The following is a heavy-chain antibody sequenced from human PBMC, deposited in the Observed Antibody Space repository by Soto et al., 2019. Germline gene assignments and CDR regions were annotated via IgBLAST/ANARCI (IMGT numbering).Heavy chain of an antibody. CDR2: MNPYTGKA. CDR3: ARRKERSGPNYFDY. D-gene: IGHD6-25*01. Sequence: QVQLVQSGAEVQKPGASVKVSCKASGYTFTTYDINWVRQAPGQGLEWMGWMNPYTGKAGYAQKFQGRGTMTRNKSISTAYMELSGLRYEETAVYYCARRKERSGPNYFDYWGQGTLGTDSS. CDR1: GYTFTTYD. J-gene: IGHJ4*02. V-gene: IGHV1-8*01.